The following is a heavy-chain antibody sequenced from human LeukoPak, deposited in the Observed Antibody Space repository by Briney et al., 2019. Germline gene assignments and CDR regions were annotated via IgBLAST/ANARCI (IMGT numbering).Heavy chain of an antibody. J-gene: IGHJ4*02. CDR1: GFTFSNAW. Sequence: GGSLRLSCAASGFTFSNAWMNWVRQAPGKGLEWVGRIKSKGEGETTDYAAPVKGRFTISRDDSKNTLYLQMNSLRAEDTAVYYCAREGNSGNYCDYWGQGSLVTVSS. D-gene: IGHD1-26*01. V-gene: IGHV3-15*01. CDR2: IKSKGEGETT. CDR3: AREGNSGNYCDY.